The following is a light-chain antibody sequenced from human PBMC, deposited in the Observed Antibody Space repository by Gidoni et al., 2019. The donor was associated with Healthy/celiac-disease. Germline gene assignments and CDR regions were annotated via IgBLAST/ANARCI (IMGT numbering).Light chain of an antibody. CDR2: FGS. V-gene: IGKV2-28*01. J-gene: IGKJ4*01. CDR3: MQALQTPPT. Sequence: DMVMNQSPLSLHVTPGEPASLSCRSSQSLLNSNGYNYLDLYLHKPGPSPQLLFYFGSNRASGVPDRFGGSGSGTDFTLKISRVEAEVVGVYCCMQALQTPPTFXGXTKVEIK. CDR1: QSLLNSNGYNY.